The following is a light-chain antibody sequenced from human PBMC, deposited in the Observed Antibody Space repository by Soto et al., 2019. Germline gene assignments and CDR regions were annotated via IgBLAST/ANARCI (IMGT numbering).Light chain of an antibody. CDR2: DND. J-gene: IGLJ3*02. CDR1: GSNIGSNS. V-gene: IGLV1-51*01. Sequence: QSVLTQPPSVSAAPGQRVTISCSGRGSNIGSNSVYWYQQFPGTAPKLLLYDNDQRPSGIPDRFFGSKSGTSATLGIAGLQSADEADYYCGTWESYLSVGVFGGGTKLTVL. CDR3: GTWESYLSVGV.